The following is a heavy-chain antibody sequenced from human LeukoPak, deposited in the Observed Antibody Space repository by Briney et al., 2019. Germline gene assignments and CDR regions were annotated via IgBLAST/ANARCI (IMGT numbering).Heavy chain of an antibody. CDR3: ARDLMGASHFDY. CDR2: IYTSGST. V-gene: IGHV4-61*02. J-gene: IGHJ4*02. CDR1: GGPISSGSYY. D-gene: IGHD4/OR15-4a*01. Sequence: SETLSLTCTVSGGPISSGSYYWSWIRQPAGKGLEWIGRIYTSGSTHYNPSLKSRVTISVDTSKNQFSLKMSSVTAADTAVYYCARDLMGASHFDYWGQGTLVTVSS.